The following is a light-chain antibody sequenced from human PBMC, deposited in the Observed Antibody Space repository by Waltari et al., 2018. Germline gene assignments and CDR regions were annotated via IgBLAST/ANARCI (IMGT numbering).Light chain of an antibody. J-gene: IGLJ2*01. CDR2: QDN. CDR3: QAWDSSTVV. V-gene: IGLV3-1*01. Sequence: SYELTQPPSVSVSPGQTASITCSGDNWGDKYACWYQQKPGQSPGLVIYQDNKRPSGIPERFSGSKSGNTATLTIGGTQAMDEAVFYCQAWDSSTVVFGGGTKLTVL. CDR1: NWGDKY.